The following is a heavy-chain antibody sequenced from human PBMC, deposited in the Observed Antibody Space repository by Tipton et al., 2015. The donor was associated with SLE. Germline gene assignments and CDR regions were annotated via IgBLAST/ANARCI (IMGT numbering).Heavy chain of an antibody. J-gene: IGHJ5*02. D-gene: IGHD1-26*01. CDR3: ARGHIGWGFDP. CDR1: DVSISSSNW. V-gene: IGHV4-4*02. Sequence: TLSLTCSVSDVSISSSNWWSWVRQPPGKGLEWIGEIYHSGSTNYNPSLKSRVTISVDKAKNQFSLKLTSVTAADTAVYYCARGHIGWGFDPWGQGTLVTVA. CDR2: IYHSGST.